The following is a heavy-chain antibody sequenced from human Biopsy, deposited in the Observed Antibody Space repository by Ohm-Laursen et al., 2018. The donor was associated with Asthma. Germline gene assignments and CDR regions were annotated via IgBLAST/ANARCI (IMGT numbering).Heavy chain of an antibody. D-gene: IGHD3-22*01. CDR1: GGSISSDDYY. Sequence: SQTLSLTCPVSGGSISSDDYYWSWIRQAPGKGLEWIAYIYSSGDTYYSPSLKSRVSISLDTSKNQFSLRLTSVTAADTAVYYCARDLSFYDSSGYYRRWFDPWGQGTLVTVSS. CDR2: IYSSGDT. CDR3: ARDLSFYDSSGYYRRWFDP. J-gene: IGHJ5*02. V-gene: IGHV4-30-4*01.